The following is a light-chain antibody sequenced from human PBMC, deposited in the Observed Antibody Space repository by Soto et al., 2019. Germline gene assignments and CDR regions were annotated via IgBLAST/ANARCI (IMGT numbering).Light chain of an antibody. J-gene: IGKJ1*01. V-gene: IGKV3-11*01. CDR2: DAS. Sequence: IVLTQSPATLSLSPGERATLSCRASQSISSSLAWYQQKPGQAPGLLIYDASTRATGFPARFSGSGSGTDFTLTIGSLEPEDFAVYYCQQRSEWPRTFGQGTKVEIK. CDR1: QSISSS. CDR3: QQRSEWPRT.